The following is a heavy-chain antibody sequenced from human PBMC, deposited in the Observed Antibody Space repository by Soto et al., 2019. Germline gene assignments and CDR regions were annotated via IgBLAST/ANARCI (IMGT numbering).Heavy chain of an antibody. V-gene: IGHV1-69*01. D-gene: IGHD2-2*01. CDR2: ISPMFGKE. J-gene: IGHJ4*02. Sequence: QVQLVQSGAEVKRPGSSVKVSCKASGGTFNNYAINWVRQAPGQGLEWMGDISPMFGKENYAQKFRGRVKISADDSTATAYLELSSLRSEDTALYYCAREVEVHTPVFGFWGQGSLVTVSS. CDR3: AREVEVHTPVFGF. CDR1: GGTFNNYA.